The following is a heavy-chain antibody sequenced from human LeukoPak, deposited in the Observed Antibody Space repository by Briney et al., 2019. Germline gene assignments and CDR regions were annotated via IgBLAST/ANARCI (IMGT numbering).Heavy chain of an antibody. D-gene: IGHD2-2*01. Sequence: RPGGSLRLSCAASGFTFSSYAMHWVRQAPGKGLEWVAVISYDGSNKYYADSVKGRFTISRDNSKNTLYLQMNSLRAEDTAVYYCAKDLTSSTSWSGAFDYWGQGTLVTVSS. CDR2: ISYDGSNK. CDR3: AKDLTSSTSWSGAFDY. CDR1: GFTFSSYA. V-gene: IGHV3-30-3*01. J-gene: IGHJ4*02.